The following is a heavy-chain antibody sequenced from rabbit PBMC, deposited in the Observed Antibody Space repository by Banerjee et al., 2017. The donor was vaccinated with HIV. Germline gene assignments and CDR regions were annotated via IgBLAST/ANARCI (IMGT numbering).Heavy chain of an antibody. D-gene: IGHD4-1*01. V-gene: IGHV1S7*01. CDR3: ARDLAGVIGWNFNL. CDR2: IYVGGGSA. CDR1: GFTISSYH. Sequence: QLVESGGGLVQPGGSLKLSCKASGFTISSYHMGWVRQAPGKGLEWIGIIYVGGGSADYATWVNGRFTISSDNAQNTVDLQMNSLTAADTATYFCARDLAGVIGWNFNLWGQGTLVTVS. J-gene: IGHJ4*01.